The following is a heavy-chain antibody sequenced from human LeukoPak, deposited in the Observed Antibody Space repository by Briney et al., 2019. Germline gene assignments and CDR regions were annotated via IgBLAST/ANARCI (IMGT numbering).Heavy chain of an antibody. V-gene: IGHV3-7*01. CDR3: ARDSSLYCSDNTCYWGLDY. J-gene: IGHJ4*02. Sequence: GGSLRLPCVASGFTFNSYWMSWVRQAPGKGLEWLAGIKGDGSDKRYVDSVKGRFTISRDNAEKSLYLQMNSLRAEDTAVYYCARDSSLYCSDNTCYWGLDYWGQGTLVTVSS. D-gene: IGHD2-15*01. CDR1: GFTFNSYW. CDR2: IKGDGSDK.